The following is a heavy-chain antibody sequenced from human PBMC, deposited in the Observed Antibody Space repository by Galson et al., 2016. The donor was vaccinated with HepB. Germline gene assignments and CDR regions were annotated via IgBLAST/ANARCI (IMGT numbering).Heavy chain of an antibody. Sequence: SLRLSCAASGFTFSAYGMHWVRQAPGKGLEWVAVIWYDESRKYYGDIVKGRFTISRDNSRNTVSLQMNSLRAEDTALYYCARDTAGRRIDSWGQGTLATVSS. CDR1: GFTFSAYG. CDR2: IWYDESRK. J-gene: IGHJ4*02. CDR3: ARDTAGRRIDS. D-gene: IGHD6-6*01. V-gene: IGHV3-33*01.